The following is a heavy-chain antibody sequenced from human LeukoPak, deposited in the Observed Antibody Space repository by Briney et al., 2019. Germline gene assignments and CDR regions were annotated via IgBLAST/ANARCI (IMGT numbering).Heavy chain of an antibody. V-gene: IGHV3-53*01. CDR2: IYSDNT. J-gene: IGHJ5*02. CDR3: ARDLGQYYDTSDNWFDP. D-gene: IGHD3-22*01. CDR1: GFTVSSNS. Sequence: PGGSLRLSCTVSGFTVSSNSMSWVRQAPGKGLEWVSFIYSDNTHYSDSVKGRFTISRDNSKNTLYLQMNSLRAEDTAVYYCARDLGQYYDTSDNWFDPWGQGTLVTVSS.